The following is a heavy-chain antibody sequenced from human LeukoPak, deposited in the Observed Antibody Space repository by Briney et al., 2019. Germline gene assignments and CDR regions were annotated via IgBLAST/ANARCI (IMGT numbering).Heavy chain of an antibody. CDR1: GFIFDDHG. J-gene: IGHJ4*02. D-gene: IGHD3-3*01. CDR3: AKDIDFWSGYLPHAFDY. CDR2: ISWSSGII. Sequence: GGSLRLSCAASGFIFDDHGMHWVRQAPGKGLEWVSGISWSSGIIGYADSVKGRFTISRDNSKNTLYLQMNSLRAEDTAVYYCAKDIDFWSGYLPHAFDYWGQGTLVTVSS. V-gene: IGHV3-9*01.